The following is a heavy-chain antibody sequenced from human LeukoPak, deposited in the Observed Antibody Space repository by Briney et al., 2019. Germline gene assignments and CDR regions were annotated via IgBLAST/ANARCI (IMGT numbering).Heavy chain of an antibody. J-gene: IGHJ4*02. V-gene: IGHV1-3*01. CDR2: ISAGNGNT. CDR1: GCTFSSFT. Sequence: ASVKVSCKASGCTFSSFTMHWLRQAPGQRLEWMGWISAGNGNTKYSQRFQGRVTITRDTSASTAYMELTSLRSGDTAVYYCARGGTDYDYVWGSFHFDYWGQGTLVTVSS. CDR3: ARGGTDYDYVWGSFHFDY. D-gene: IGHD3-16*01.